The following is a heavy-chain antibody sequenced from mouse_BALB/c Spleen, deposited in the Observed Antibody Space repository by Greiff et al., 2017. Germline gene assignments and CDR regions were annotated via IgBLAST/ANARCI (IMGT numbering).Heavy chain of an antibody. V-gene: IGHV2-9*02. Sequence: VQLVESGPGLVEPSQSLSITCTVSGFSLTSYGVHWVRQPPGKGLEWLGVIWAGGSTNYNSALMSRLSISKDNSKSQVFLKMNSLQTDDTAMYYCATNYYGTWFAYWGQGTLVTVSA. CDR2: IWAGGST. J-gene: IGHJ3*01. CDR1: GFSLTSYG. CDR3: ATNYYGTWFAY. D-gene: IGHD1-1*01.